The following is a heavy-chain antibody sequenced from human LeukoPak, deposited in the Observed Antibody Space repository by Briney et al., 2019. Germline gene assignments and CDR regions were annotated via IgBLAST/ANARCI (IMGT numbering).Heavy chain of an antibody. Sequence: GGSLRLSCAASGFTFSSYGMHWVRQAPGKGLEWVAVISYDGSNKYYADSVKGRFTISRDNSKNTLYLQMNSLRAEDTAVYYCAKDGSMALDYWGQGTLVTVSS. D-gene: IGHD2/OR15-2a*01. CDR3: AKDGSMALDY. CDR2: ISYDGSNK. V-gene: IGHV3-30*18. J-gene: IGHJ4*02. CDR1: GFTFSSYG.